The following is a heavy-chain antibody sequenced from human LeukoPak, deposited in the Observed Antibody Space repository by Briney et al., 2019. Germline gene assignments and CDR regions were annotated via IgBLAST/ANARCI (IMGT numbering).Heavy chain of an antibody. CDR2: ISVRSNYI. Sequence: GGSLRLSCAASGYTFSSFSINWVRQAPGKGLEWVSSISVRSNYIYYADSVRGRFTISRDDDRDSLYLQMNSLRAEDTAVYYCVRLRRNSDTSGYYYYYDLWGQGTLVTVSS. CDR3: VRLRRNSDTSGYYYYYDL. D-gene: IGHD3-22*01. J-gene: IGHJ4*02. V-gene: IGHV3-21*01. CDR1: GYTFSSFS.